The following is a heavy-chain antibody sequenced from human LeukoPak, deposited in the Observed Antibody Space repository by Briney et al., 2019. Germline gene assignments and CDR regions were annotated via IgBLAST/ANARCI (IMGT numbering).Heavy chain of an antibody. J-gene: IGHJ4*02. CDR1: GFTFNTYA. CDR3: AKAVDDYFFDY. V-gene: IGHV3-23*01. D-gene: IGHD2-21*02. CDR2: IGGSGSST. Sequence: GGSLRLSCAASGFTFNTYAMSWVRQAPGKGLEWVSGIGGSGSSTYYAESVKGRFTISRDNSKNTLYLRMNSLRAEDTAAYYCAKAVDDYFFDYWGQGTLVTVSS.